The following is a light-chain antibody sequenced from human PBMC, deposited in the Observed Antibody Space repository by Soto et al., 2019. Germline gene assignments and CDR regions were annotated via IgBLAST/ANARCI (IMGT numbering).Light chain of an antibody. Sequence: DIQLTQSPSFLSASVGYRVTITSRASQVISSYLAWYQQKPGKAPKILIYAASTLQSGVPSRFRGSGSGTEFTLTISRLQPEDFETYYCQQLNSYPITFGQGTRLEIK. CDR2: AAS. J-gene: IGKJ5*01. CDR3: QQLNSYPIT. CDR1: QVISSY. V-gene: IGKV1-9*01.